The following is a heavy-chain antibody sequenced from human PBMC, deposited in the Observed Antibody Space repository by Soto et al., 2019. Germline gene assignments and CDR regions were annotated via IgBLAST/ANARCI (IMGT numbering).Heavy chain of an antibody. Sequence: ASVKVSCKASGYTFTGYYMHWVRQAPGQGLEWMGWINPNSGGTSYAQKFQGWVTMTRDTSISTAYMELSRLRSDDTAVYYCARSTYYDFWSGTYYFDYWGQGTLVTVSS. CDR3: ARSTYYDFWSGTYYFDY. J-gene: IGHJ4*02. CDR2: INPNSGGT. CDR1: GYTFTGYY. D-gene: IGHD3-3*01. V-gene: IGHV1-2*04.